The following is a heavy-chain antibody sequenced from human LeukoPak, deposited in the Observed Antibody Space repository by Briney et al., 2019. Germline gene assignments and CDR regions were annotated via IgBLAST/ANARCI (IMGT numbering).Heavy chain of an antibody. CDR2: INHSGNT. Sequence: SETLSLTCAVYGGSFIGYWWGWIRQPPGKGLEWIGEINHSGNTNYNPSLKSRVTISVDTSKNHFSLKLSSVTAADTAVYYCIRNFDYWGQGTLVTVSS. V-gene: IGHV4-34*01. J-gene: IGHJ4*02. CDR3: IRNFDY. CDR1: GGSFIGYW.